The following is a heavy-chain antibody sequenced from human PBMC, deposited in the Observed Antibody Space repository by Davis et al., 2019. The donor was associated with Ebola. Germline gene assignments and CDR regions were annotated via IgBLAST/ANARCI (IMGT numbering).Heavy chain of an antibody. V-gene: IGHV1-18*01. Sequence: ASVKVSCKASGYTFTAYAVGWVRQAPGQGLEWMGWISAYTGDTNYAQKFQGRVTMTTDTSTSTAYMELRSLRSDDTAVYYCARDVVVVAATDWFDPWGQGTLVTVSS. J-gene: IGHJ5*02. CDR3: ARDVVVVAATDWFDP. CDR1: GYTFTAYA. D-gene: IGHD2-15*01. CDR2: ISAYTGDT.